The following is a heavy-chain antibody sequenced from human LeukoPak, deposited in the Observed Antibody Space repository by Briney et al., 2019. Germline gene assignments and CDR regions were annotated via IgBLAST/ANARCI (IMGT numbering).Heavy chain of an antibody. Sequence: GGSLRLSCAASGFTFSSYAMNWVRQAPGKGLEWVSAISSSGSSTYYADSVKGRFTISRDNSKNTLYLQMNSLRAEDTAVYYCAKDRGQLVPKYNWFNPWGQGTLVTVSS. V-gene: IGHV3-23*01. CDR3: AKDRGQLVPKYNWFNP. CDR2: ISSSGSST. D-gene: IGHD6-6*01. J-gene: IGHJ5*02. CDR1: GFTFSSYA.